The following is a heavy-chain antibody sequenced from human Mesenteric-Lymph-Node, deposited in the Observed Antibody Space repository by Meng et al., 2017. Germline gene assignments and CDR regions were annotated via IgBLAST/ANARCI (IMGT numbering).Heavy chain of an antibody. V-gene: IGHV1-69*06. J-gene: IGHJ4*02. CDR3: ARGYCSSTSCPLDC. CDR1: GGTFIGYA. D-gene: IGHD2-2*01. CDR2: IITIFGTA. Sequence: SAKVSCKASGGTFIGYAIIWVRQAPGQGLEWMGGIITIFGTANYAQKFQGRVTITADNSTNTAYMELSSLRSEDTAVYYCARGYCSSTSCPLDCWGQGTLVTVSS.